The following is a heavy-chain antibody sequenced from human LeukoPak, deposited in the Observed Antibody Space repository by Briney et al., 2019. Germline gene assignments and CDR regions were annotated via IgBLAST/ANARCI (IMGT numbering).Heavy chain of an antibody. V-gene: IGHV3-53*01. CDR3: ASQIGLDY. CDR2: IYSDGRT. J-gene: IGHJ4*02. Sequence: GGSLRLSCEGAGMRVHDEYINWVRQAPGEGLEWGAVIYSDGRTFYADSVQGRFTVSRDTPKNIVDLQMNTVPVEDTARYYCASQIGLDYWGQGTLVTVSS. D-gene: IGHD2/OR15-2a*01. CDR1: GMRVHDEY.